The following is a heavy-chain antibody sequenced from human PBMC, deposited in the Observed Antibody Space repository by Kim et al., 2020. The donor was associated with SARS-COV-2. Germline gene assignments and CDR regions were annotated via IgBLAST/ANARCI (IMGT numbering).Heavy chain of an antibody. CDR3: ARGGGIDY. D-gene: IGHD3-16*01. CDR2: INSGSSTI. J-gene: IGHJ4*02. CDR1: GFTFSSYN. V-gene: IGHV3-48*02. Sequence: GGSLRLSCAASGFTFSSYNMNWVRQAPGKGLEWVSYINSGSSTIYYGDSVKGRFTISRDNAKNSLYLQMNRLRDEDTAVYYCARGGGIDYWGQGTLVTVSS.